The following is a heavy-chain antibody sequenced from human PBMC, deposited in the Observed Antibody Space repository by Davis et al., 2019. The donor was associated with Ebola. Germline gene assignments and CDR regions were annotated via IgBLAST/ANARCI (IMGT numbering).Heavy chain of an antibody. CDR2: IYHSGST. V-gene: IGHV4-39*07. Sequence: SETLSLTCTVSGASISSSNYYWGWIRQPPGKGLEWIGYIYHSGSTYYNPSLKSRVTISVDRSKNQFSLKLSSVTAADTAVYYCARRYSISWYDLWGQGTLVTVSS. CDR1: GASISSSNYY. J-gene: IGHJ5*02. D-gene: IGHD6-13*01. CDR3: ARRYSISWYDL.